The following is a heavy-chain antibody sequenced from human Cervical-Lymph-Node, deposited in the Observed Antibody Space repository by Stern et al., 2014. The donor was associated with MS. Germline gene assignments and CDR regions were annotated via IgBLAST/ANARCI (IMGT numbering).Heavy chain of an antibody. V-gene: IGHV1-8*01. CDR2: LDPNSENA. D-gene: IGHD3-3*01. CDR1: GYTFTSYD. J-gene: IGHJ4*02. Sequence: VQLVQSGAEVKKPGASVKVSCKTSGYTFTSYDIHWVRQAPGQGLEWMGWLDPNSENAGYAQKFQGIVTMTGNASLSTAYMDLSSLRSEDTALYYCVRTYVRFGAVVTLDYWGQGTLVTVSA. CDR3: VRTYVRFGAVVTLDY.